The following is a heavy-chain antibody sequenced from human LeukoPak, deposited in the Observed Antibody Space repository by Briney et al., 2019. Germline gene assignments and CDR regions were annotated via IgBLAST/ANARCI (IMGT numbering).Heavy chain of an antibody. D-gene: IGHD5-18*01. CDR3: ARAYSGYTYGYHY. V-gene: IGHV3-7*01. CDR1: GLSFENYW. J-gene: IGHJ4*02. Sequence: GGSLRLSCEVSGLSFENYWMTWVRRAPGQGLEWVANINYDGSQQYYVDSVKGRFTISRDNAKKSLYLQMNSLRAEDTAVYYCARAYSGYTYGYHYWGQGTLVTVSS. CDR2: INYDGSQQ.